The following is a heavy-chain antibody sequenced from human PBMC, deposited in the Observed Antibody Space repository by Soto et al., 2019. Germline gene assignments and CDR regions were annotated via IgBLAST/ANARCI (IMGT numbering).Heavy chain of an antibody. J-gene: IGHJ4*02. CDR1: GGSGSNSNYY. Sequence: SETLSLTCTVSGGSGSNSNYYWGWIRQSPGKGLEWIGSVYYRGRSYSKSSVKSRVTISVDTSKNQFSLNLNSVTASDTAVYFCVSQRTSVLTQAYFDYWGPGALVTSPQ. D-gene: IGHD2-8*01. V-gene: IGHV4-39*01. CDR3: VSQRTSVLTQAYFDY. CDR2: VYYRGRS.